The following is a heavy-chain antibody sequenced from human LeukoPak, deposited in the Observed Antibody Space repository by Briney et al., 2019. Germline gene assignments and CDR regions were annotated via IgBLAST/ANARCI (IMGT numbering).Heavy chain of an antibody. D-gene: IGHD3-10*01. CDR3: ARVRDYYGSGSYYNEGYYFDY. CDR1: GYSIYTTYY. V-gene: IGHV4-38-2*02. J-gene: IGHJ4*02. Sequence: PSETLSLTCIVSGYSIYTTYYWGWIRQPPGKGLEWIGSIYPSGNTYYNPSLKSRVTMSVDTSKNQFSLKLSSVTAADTAVYYCARVRDYYGSGSYYNEGYYFDYWGQGTLVTVSS. CDR2: IYPSGNT.